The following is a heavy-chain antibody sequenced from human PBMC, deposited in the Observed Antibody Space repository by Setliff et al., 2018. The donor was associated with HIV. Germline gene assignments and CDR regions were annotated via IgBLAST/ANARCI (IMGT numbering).Heavy chain of an antibody. J-gene: IGHJ3*02. CDR3: ARDGGYSGHQWFGDAFDI. CDR2: IIPIYGTA. D-gene: IGHD5-12*01. Sequence: GASVKVSCKASGDIFSRYGIGWVRQAPGQGLEWMGGIIPIYGTANSAQKFQGRVTITADESTSTAYMELSTLRSEDTAVYFCARDGGYSGHQWFGDAFDIWGQGTMVTVSS. V-gene: IGHV1-69*13. CDR1: GDIFSRYG.